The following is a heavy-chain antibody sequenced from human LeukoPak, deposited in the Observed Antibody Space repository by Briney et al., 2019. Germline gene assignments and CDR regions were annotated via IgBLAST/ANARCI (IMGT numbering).Heavy chain of an antibody. V-gene: IGHV3-30-3*01. Sequence: GGSLRLSCAASGFTFSSYAMHWVRQAPGKGLEWVAIISYDGSNKYYADSVKGRFTISRDNSKNTLYLQMNSLRAEDTAVYYCASGCSSTNCYYYFDYWGQGTLVTVSS. D-gene: IGHD2-2*01. CDR1: GFTFSSYA. CDR3: ASGCSSTNCYYYFDY. J-gene: IGHJ4*02. CDR2: ISYDGSNK.